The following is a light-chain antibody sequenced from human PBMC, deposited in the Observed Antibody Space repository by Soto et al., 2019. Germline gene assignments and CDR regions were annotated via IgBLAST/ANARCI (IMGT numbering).Light chain of an antibody. CDR3: QQRDSTPYT. V-gene: IGKV1-39*01. Sequence: DIQMTQSPSSLSASVGDRVTITCRASQSISSYLNWYQQKPGKAPKLLIYAASSWHSGVPSRFSGSGSGTEFTLTISSLRPEDLATYYFQQRDSTPYTFGQWTKLELK. J-gene: IGKJ2*01. CDR1: QSISSY. CDR2: AAS.